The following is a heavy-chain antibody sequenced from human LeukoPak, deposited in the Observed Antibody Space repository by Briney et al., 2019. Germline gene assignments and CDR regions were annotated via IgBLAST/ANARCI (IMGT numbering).Heavy chain of an antibody. Sequence: PGRSLRLSCVASGLSFSDYGMHWVRQAPGKGLEWVAVMSKDGNNEYYADSVKGRFTNSRDNSKNTLYRQMNSLRAEDTAVYYCAKGIAATWRYLDSWAQGTLVTVSS. CDR1: GLSFSDYG. D-gene: IGHD6-13*01. CDR2: MSKDGNNE. J-gene: IGHJ4*02. CDR3: AKGIAATWRYLDS. V-gene: IGHV3-30*18.